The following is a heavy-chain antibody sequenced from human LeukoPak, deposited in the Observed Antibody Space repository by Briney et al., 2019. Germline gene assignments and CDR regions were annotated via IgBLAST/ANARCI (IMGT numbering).Heavy chain of an antibody. J-gene: IGHJ6*02. CDR2: FDPEDGET. CDR3: ATDTYSSSWYYYGMDV. CDR1: GYTLTELS. Sequence: GASVKVSCKVSGYTLTELSMHWVRQAPGKGLEWMGGFDPEDGETTYAQKFQGRVAMTEDTSTDTAYMELSSLRSEDTAVYYCATDTYSSSWYYYGMDVWGQGTTVTVSS. D-gene: IGHD6-13*01. V-gene: IGHV1-24*01.